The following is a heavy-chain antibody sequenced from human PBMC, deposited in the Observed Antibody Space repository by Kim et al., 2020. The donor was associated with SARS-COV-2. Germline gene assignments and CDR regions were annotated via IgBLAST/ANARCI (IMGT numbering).Heavy chain of an antibody. V-gene: IGHV3-7*03. Sequence: GGSLRLSCAASGFTFSSYWMSWVRQAPGKGLEWVANIKQDGSEKYYVDSVKGRFTISRDNAKNSLYLQMNSLRAEDTAVYYCARDPRYYDILTRAYYYYCMDVWGQGTTVTVSS. CDR1: GFTFSSYW. J-gene: IGHJ6*02. D-gene: IGHD3-9*01. CDR2: IKQDGSEK. CDR3: ARDPRYYDILTRAYYYYCMDV.